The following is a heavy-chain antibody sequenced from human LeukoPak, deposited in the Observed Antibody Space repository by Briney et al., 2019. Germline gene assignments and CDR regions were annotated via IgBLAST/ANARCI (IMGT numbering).Heavy chain of an antibody. Sequence: GGSLRLSCAASGFTFSRYWMSWVRQAPGKGLEWVANIKQDGSEKHYVDSVKGRFTISRDNAKNTVYLQMNSLRAEETAAYYCARDADLGATIIGAFDIWGQGKMVTVSS. CDR1: GFTFSRYW. CDR2: IKQDGSEK. CDR3: ARDADLGATIIGAFDI. J-gene: IGHJ3*02. D-gene: IGHD5-24*01. V-gene: IGHV3-7*01.